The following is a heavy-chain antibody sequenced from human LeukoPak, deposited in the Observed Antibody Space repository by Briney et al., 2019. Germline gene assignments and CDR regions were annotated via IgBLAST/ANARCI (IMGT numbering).Heavy chain of an antibody. Sequence: VASVKVSCKASGYTFTGYYMHWVRQAPGQGLEWMGWINPNSGGTNYAQKFQGRVTMTRDTSISTAYMELSRLRSDDTALYYCTTSAWGAGTPAFGYWGQGTLVGVSS. D-gene: IGHD1-1*01. CDR3: TTSAWGAGTPAFGY. J-gene: IGHJ4*02. V-gene: IGHV1-2*02. CDR2: INPNSGGT. CDR1: GYTFTGYY.